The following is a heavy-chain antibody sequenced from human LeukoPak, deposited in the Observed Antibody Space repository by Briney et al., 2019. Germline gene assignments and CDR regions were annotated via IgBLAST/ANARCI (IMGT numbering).Heavy chain of an antibody. V-gene: IGHV4-34*01. CDR2: VIHSQSI. CDR3: ARGIRGGGMNASGYYRYHYNGLDV. CDR1: GGSLSGYY. D-gene: IGHD5-12*01. Sequence: SETLSLTCAVSGGSLSGYYWSWIRQSPGKGLEWIGEVIHSQSINLNPSLMSRLAISVDTSKNQFSLRLSSVTAADTAAYFCARGIRGGGMNASGYYRYHYNGLDVWGQGTTVTVSS. J-gene: IGHJ6*02.